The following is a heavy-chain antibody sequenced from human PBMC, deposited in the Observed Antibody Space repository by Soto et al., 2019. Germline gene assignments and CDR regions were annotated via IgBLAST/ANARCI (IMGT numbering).Heavy chain of an antibody. CDR1: GFTFSSYA. Sequence: LRLSCAASGFTFSSYAMHWVRQAPGKGLEWVAVISYDGSNKYYADSVKGRFTISRDNSKNTLYLQMNSLRAEDTAVYYCARRYCTNGVCYDYYYGVDVWGQGTTVTVS. D-gene: IGHD2-8*01. J-gene: IGHJ6*02. CDR3: ARRYCTNGVCYDYYYGVDV. CDR2: ISYDGSNK. V-gene: IGHV3-30-3*01.